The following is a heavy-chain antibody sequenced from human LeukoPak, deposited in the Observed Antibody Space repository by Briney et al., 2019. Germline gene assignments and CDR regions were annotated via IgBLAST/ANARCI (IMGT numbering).Heavy chain of an antibody. V-gene: IGHV1-2*02. D-gene: IGHD2-15*01. Sequence: ASVKVSCKASGDTFTGYYMHWVRHAPGQGNEWIEWINPNSGGTNYAQKFQGRVTMTRDTSISTAYMELSRLRSDDTAVYYCARVFVVVVAATPSGEYFDYWGQGTLVTVSS. CDR1: GDTFTGYY. CDR2: INPNSGGT. J-gene: IGHJ4*02. CDR3: ARVFVVVVAATPSGEYFDY.